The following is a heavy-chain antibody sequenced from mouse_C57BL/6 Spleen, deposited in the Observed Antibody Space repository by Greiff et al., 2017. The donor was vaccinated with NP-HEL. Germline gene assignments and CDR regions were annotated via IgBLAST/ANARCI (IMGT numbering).Heavy chain of an antibody. CDR1: GYTFTSYW. CDR2: IHPNSGST. CDR3: ARSGEVYYGNPYSY. V-gene: IGHV1-64*01. Sequence: VQLQQSGAELVKPGASVKLSCKASGYTFTSYWMHWVKQRPGQGLEWIGMIHPNSGSTNYNEKFKSKATLTVDKSSSTAYMQLSSLTSEDSAVYYCARSGEVYYGNPYSYWGQGTLVTVSA. D-gene: IGHD2-1*01. J-gene: IGHJ3*01.